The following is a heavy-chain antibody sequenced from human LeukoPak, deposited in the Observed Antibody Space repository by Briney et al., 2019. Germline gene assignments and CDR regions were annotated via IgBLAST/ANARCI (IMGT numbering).Heavy chain of an antibody. CDR3: ARVTRDGYNYDYFDY. CDR2: IYYSGST. J-gene: IGHJ4*02. CDR1: GGSISSSSYY. D-gene: IGHD5-24*01. Sequence: SETLSLTCTVSGGSISSSSYYWGWIRQPPGKGLEWIGYIYYSGSTNYNPSLKSRVTISVDTSNNHFSLRLSSVTAADTAVYYCARVTRDGYNYDYFDYWGQGTLVTVSS. V-gene: IGHV4-61*05.